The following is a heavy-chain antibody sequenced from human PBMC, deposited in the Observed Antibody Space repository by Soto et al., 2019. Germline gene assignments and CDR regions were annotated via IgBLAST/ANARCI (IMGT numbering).Heavy chain of an antibody. CDR1: GGSISSSSYY. CDR3: ATTTVTTPPYYYYGMDV. Sequence: SETLSLTCTVSGGSISSSSYYWGWIRQPPGKGLEWIGSIYYSGSTYYNPSLKSRVTISVDTSKSQFSLKLSSVTAADTAVYYCATTTVTTPPYYYYGMDVWGQGTTVTVSS. V-gene: IGHV4-39*01. J-gene: IGHJ6*02. CDR2: IYYSGST. D-gene: IGHD4-4*01.